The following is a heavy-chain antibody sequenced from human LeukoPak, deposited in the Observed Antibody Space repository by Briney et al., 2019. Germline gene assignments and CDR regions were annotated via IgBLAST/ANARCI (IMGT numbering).Heavy chain of an antibody. CDR2: IYHSGST. J-gene: IGHJ6*03. V-gene: IGHV4-38-2*02. CDR1: GYSISSGYY. Sequence: SETLSLTCTVSGYSISSGYYWGWIRQPPGKGLEWSGSIYHSGSTYYNPSLKSRATISVDTSKHQFSLKLSSVPASHTAVYYCASVKRFSGWYYYYMDVWGKGTTVTVSS. CDR3: ASVKRFSGWYYYYMDV. D-gene: IGHD6-19*01.